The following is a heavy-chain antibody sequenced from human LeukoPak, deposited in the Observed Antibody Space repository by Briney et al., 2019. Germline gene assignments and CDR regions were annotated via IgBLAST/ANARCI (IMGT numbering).Heavy chain of an antibody. V-gene: IGHV3-74*01. Sequence: GGSLRLSCAASGFTFSSYWMHWVRQAPGKGLVWVSRINSDGSSTNYADSVKGRFTISRDNAKNTLYLQMNSLRAEDTAVYYCAXXXXXRAXLYXSXGSXYPRMYYYYMDVWGKGTTVTVSS. D-gene: IGHD2-15*01. CDR2: INSDGSST. CDR3: AXXXXXRAXLYXSXGSXYPRMYYYYMDV. CDR1: GFTFSSYW. J-gene: IGHJ6*03.